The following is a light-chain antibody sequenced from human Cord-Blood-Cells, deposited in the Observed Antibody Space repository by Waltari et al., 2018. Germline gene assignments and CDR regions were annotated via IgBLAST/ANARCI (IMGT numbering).Light chain of an antibody. Sequence: EIVMTQSPATLSVSPGERATLSCRASQSVSSNLAWYQKKPGQAPRLLIYGASTRATGIPARFSGSGSGTEFTLTISSLQSEDFAVYYCQQYNNWPFFTFGPGTKVDIK. J-gene: IGKJ3*01. CDR2: GAS. CDR3: QQYNNWPFFT. V-gene: IGKV3-15*01. CDR1: QSVSSN.